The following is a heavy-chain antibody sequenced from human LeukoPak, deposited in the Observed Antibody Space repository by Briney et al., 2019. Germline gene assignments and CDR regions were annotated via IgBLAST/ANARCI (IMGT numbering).Heavy chain of an antibody. Sequence: SETLSLTCTVSGYSISSGYYWGWIRQPPGKGLEWIGSIYHSGSTYYNPSLKSRVTISVDTSKNHFSLKLSSVTAADTAVYYCASLGYCSSTSCGSIDYWGQGTLVTVSS. D-gene: IGHD2-2*01. J-gene: IGHJ4*02. CDR2: IYHSGST. CDR1: GYSISSGYY. CDR3: ASLGYCSSTSCGSIDY. V-gene: IGHV4-38-2*02.